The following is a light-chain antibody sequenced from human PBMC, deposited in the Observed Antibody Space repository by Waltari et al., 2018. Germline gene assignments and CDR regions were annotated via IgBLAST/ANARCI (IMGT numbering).Light chain of an antibody. Sequence: DIQMTQSPSSLSASVGDRVTISCRASQSISTYLNWYQQKPGKAPKVLIFSASSLQTGVPSRFSASGSGTDFTLTINSLQAEDFAVYYCQQSYTTPRTFGQGTRLE. CDR3: QQSYTTPRT. CDR2: SAS. V-gene: IGKV1-39*01. CDR1: QSISTY. J-gene: IGKJ5*01.